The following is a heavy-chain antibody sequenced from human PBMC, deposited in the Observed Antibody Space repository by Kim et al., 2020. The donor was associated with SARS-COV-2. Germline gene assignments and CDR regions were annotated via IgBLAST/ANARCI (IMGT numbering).Heavy chain of an antibody. Sequence: SETLSLTCGVSSASVSDYYWSWIRQTPGKGLECIGEISQSGTTNYNPSLSSRLVLSVDASKNQFSLRLHSVTAADTAMYFCARGRKLRLSSSAWFRGAWFDPWGQGILVSVFS. D-gene: IGHD3-10*01. CDR1: SASVSDYY. CDR3: ARGRKLRLSSSAWFRGAWFDP. V-gene: IGHV4-34*01. CDR2: ISQSGTT. J-gene: IGHJ5*02.